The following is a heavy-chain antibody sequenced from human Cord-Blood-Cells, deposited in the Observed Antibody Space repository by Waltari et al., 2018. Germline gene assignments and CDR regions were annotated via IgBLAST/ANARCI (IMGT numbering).Heavy chain of an antibody. CDR3: ARDRFYYFDY. J-gene: IGHJ4*02. D-gene: IGHD3-10*01. Sequence: QVQLVESGGGVVQPGRSLRLSCAASGFTFSSYAMHWVRQAPGKGLEWVAVISYDGSNKYYADSVKGRFTISRDNSKNTLYLQMNSLRAEDTAVYYCARDRFYYFDYWGQGTLVTVSS. CDR1: GFTFSSYA. V-gene: IGHV3-30-3*01. CDR2: ISYDGSNK.